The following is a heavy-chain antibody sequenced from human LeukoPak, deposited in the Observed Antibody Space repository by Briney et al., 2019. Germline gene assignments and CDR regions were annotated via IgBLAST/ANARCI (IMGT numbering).Heavy chain of an antibody. J-gene: IGHJ4*02. CDR1: GYSFTSYW. CDR3: ARMIGRYWVY. D-gene: IGHD3-9*01. Sequence: GESLKISCKGSGYSFTSYWIGWVRQMPGKGLGWMGIIYPGDYNTRYSPSFQGQVTISADKSISTAYLQWSSLKASDTAVYYCARMIGRYWVYWGQGTLVTVSS. V-gene: IGHV5-51*01. CDR2: IYPGDYNT.